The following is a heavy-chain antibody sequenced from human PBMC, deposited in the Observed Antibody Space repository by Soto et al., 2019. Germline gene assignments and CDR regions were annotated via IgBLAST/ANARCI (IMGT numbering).Heavy chain of an antibody. CDR2: IFPRVGTT. D-gene: IGHD2-21*02. V-gene: IGHV1-69*13. Sequence: SVKVFCKASGGAFNNYPISWVRQAPGQGLEWMGGIFPRVGTTTYAQKEQGRVSMTADESTSTVYMELSGLRSEDTAIYYCAIDACCCGGDCYSLVYWGQGTLVTVSS. CDR3: AIDACCCGGDCYSLVY. CDR1: GGAFNNYP. J-gene: IGHJ4*02.